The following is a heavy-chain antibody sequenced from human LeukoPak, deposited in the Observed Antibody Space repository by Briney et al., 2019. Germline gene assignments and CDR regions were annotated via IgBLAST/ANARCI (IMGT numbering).Heavy chain of an antibody. D-gene: IGHD6-19*01. V-gene: IGHV5-51*01. CDR3: ARPSRTAVAGANYYYFGMDV. J-gene: IGHJ6*02. CDR2: IYPGDSET. CDR1: GYSFTSYW. Sequence: GESLKISCKGSGYSFTSYWIGWLRQMPGKGLEWMGIIYPGDSETRYSPSFQGQVTISADKSISTAYLQWSSLKASDTAVYYCARPSRTAVAGANYYYFGMDVWGQGTTVTVSS.